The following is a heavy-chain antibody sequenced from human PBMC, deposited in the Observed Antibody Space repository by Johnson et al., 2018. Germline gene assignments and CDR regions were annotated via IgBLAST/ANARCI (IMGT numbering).Heavy chain of an antibody. CDR3: ARDGTHYYDSSGYYYPLQYFQH. Sequence: QVQLVQSGGGVVQPGRSLRLSCAASGFTFSSYGMHWVRQAPGKGLEWVAVISYDGSNKYYADSVKGRFTISRDNSKNTLYLQMNSLRAEDTAVYYCARDGTHYYDSSGYYYPLQYFQHWGQGTLVTVSS. D-gene: IGHD3-22*01. CDR1: GFTFSSYG. V-gene: IGHV3-30*03. J-gene: IGHJ1*01. CDR2: ISYDGSNK.